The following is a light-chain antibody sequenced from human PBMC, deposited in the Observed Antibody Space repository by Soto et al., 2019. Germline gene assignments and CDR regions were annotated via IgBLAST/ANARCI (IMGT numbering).Light chain of an antibody. J-gene: IGKJ1*01. CDR1: QSVSSSY. CDR2: GAS. CDR3: LHHGSSLWT. V-gene: IGKV3-20*01. Sequence: EIVLTPSPGTLSFSPEERATLSCRASQSVSSSYLAWYQQKPGQAPRLLIYGASSRATGIPDRFSGSGSGTDFTLTISRLEPEDFAMDYCLHHGSSLWTFGQGTKVDIK.